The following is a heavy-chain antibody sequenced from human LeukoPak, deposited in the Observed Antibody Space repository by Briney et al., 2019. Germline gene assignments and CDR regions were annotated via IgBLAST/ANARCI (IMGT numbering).Heavy chain of an antibody. D-gene: IGHD3-3*01. CDR1: GFTFSSYG. CDR3: AKGSEGSWKRVSACGDALDI. Sequence: PGGSLRLSCAASGFTFSSYGMHWVRQSPGKGLEWVAFISYDGSNKYYADSVKGRFTISRDNSKNTQSLQMNSLRAEDTAWYYCAKGSEGSWKRVSACGDALDIWRRGTKVSLSS. J-gene: IGHJ3*02. V-gene: IGHV3-30*02. CDR2: ISYDGSNK.